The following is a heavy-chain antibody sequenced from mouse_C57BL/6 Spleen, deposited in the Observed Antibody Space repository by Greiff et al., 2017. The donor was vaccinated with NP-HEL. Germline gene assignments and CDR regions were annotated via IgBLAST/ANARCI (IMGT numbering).Heavy chain of an antibody. D-gene: IGHD1-1*01. J-gene: IGHJ2*01. CDR1: GYTFTSYW. CDR3: ARGYYGSSQSDYFDY. CDR2: IDPSDSYT. Sequence: VQLQQPGAELVMPGASVKLSCKASGYTFTSYWMHWVKQRPGQGLEWIGEIDPSDSYTNYNQKFKGKSTLTVDKSSSTAYMQLSSLTSEDSAVYYCARGYYGSSQSDYFDYWGQGTTLTVSS. V-gene: IGHV1-69*01.